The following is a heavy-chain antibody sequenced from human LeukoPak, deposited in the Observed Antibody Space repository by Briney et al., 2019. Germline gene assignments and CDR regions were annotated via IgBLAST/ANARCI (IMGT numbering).Heavy chain of an antibody. V-gene: IGHV3-7*01. J-gene: IGHJ4*02. Sequence: GGYLRLSCAASRFTFSSYWTSWVRQAPGKGLEWVANIQQDGSEKYYVDSVKGRFTISRDNAKNSLYLQMNSLRAEDTAVYYCARDARVVLDYWGQGTLVTVSS. CDR1: RFTFSSYW. D-gene: IGHD2-2*01. CDR3: ARDARVVLDY. CDR2: IQQDGSEK.